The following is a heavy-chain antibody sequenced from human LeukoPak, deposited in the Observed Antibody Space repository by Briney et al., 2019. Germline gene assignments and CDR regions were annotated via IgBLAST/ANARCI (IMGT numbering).Heavy chain of an antibody. V-gene: IGHV4-59*08. D-gene: IGHD4-17*01. CDR2: IHYSGIT. CDR1: GGSLSSYY. CDR3: ARAPLTTATSDYFDL. J-gene: IGHJ4*02. Sequence: PSETLSLTCTVSGGSLSSYYWSWIRQPPGKGLEWIGYIHYSGITKSNPSLESRLTLSVDTSKNQLSLRLTSVTAADTAVYYCARAPLTTATSDYFDLWGLGTLVTVSS.